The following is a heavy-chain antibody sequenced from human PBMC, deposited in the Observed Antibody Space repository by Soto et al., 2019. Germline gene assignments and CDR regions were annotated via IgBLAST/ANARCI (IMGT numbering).Heavy chain of an antibody. D-gene: IGHD1-26*01. CDR1: GYTFTSYG. CDR3: ARSSWELLHFDY. Sequence: ASVKVSCKASGYTFTSYGISWVRQAPGQGLEWMGWISAYNCNTNYAQKLQGRVTMTTDTSTSTAYMELRSLRSDDTAVYYCARSSWELLHFDYWGQGTLVTVSS. CDR2: ISAYNCNT. J-gene: IGHJ4*02. V-gene: IGHV1-18*01.